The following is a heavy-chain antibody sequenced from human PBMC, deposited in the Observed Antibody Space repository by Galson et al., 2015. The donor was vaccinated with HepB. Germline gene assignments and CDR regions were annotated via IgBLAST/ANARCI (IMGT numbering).Heavy chain of an antibody. CDR3: AKEMDIVVVPADYYYGMDV. D-gene: IGHD2-2*03. Sequence: SLRLSCAASGFTFSSYGMHWVRQAPGKGLEWVAVISYDGSNKYYADSVKGRFTISRDNSKNTLYLQMNSLRAEDTAVYYCAKEMDIVVVPADYYYGMDVWGQGTTVTVSS. V-gene: IGHV3-30*18. CDR2: ISYDGSNK. J-gene: IGHJ6*02. CDR1: GFTFSSYG.